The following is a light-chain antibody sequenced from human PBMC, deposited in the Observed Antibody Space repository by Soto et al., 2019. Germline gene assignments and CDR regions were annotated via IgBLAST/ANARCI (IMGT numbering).Light chain of an antibody. V-gene: IGKV1-12*01. CDR1: QAIGTW. CDR3: QQANSFPLT. CDR2: AAS. Sequence: DILMTQSPSSVSASVGARVTITCRASQAIGTWLAWFQQKPGEAPNLLICAASSLQSGVPSRFSGSGSGTDFTLTISSLQPEDFATYYCQQANSFPLTFGGGTKVEIK. J-gene: IGKJ4*01.